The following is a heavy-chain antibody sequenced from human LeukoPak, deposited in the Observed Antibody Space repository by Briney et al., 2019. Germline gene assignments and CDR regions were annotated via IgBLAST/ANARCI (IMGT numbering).Heavy chain of an antibody. V-gene: IGHV3-7*01. Sequence: TGGSLRLSCAASGFTFSGHWMSWVRQAPGKGLEWGANINQGGSDKYYVDSVKGRFTISRDNANNLLCLQMNSLRGEETAVYYCTRDRSRAEDDWGQGTLVTVSS. CDR3: TRDRSRAEDD. CDR2: INQGGSDK. J-gene: IGHJ4*02. CDR1: GFTFSGHW. D-gene: IGHD1-14*01.